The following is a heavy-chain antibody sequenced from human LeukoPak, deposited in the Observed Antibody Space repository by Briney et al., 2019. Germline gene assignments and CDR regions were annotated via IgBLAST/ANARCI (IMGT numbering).Heavy chain of an antibody. Sequence: SVKVSCKTSRTTSSSYSISWVRPAPGQGLEWMGRIIPILGIANYAQKFQGRVTITADKSTNTAYMELSSLESEDTAVYYCARDPTLTEIQGWHFDLWARGTLVTVS. CDR2: IIPILGIA. J-gene: IGHJ2*01. D-gene: IGHD5-24*01. V-gene: IGHV1-69*04. CDR3: ARDPTLTEIQGWHFDL. CDR1: RTTSSSYS.